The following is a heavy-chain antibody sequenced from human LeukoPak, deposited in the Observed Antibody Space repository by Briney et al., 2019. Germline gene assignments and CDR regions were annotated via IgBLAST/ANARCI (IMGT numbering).Heavy chain of an antibody. CDR2: MNPNSGNT. V-gene: IGHV1-8*01. CDR1: GYTFTSYD. CDR3: ARESNYGDPRVYYYYMDV. Sequence: GASVKVSCKASGYTFTSYDINWVRQATGQGLEWMGWMNPNSGNTGYAQKFQGRVTMTRNTSISTACMELSSLRSEDTAVYYCARESNYGDPRVYYYYMDVWGKGTTVTVSS. J-gene: IGHJ6*03. D-gene: IGHD4-17*01.